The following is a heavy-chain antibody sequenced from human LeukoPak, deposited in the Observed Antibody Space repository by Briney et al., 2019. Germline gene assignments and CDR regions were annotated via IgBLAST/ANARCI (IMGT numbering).Heavy chain of an antibody. CDR2: ISSSSSYI. Sequence: GGSLRLSCAASGFTFSSYSMNWVRQAPGKGLEWVSSISSSSSYIYYADSVKGRFTISRDNAKNSLYLQMNSLRAEDTAVYYCARAVVVAATGNWFDPWGQATLVTVSS. J-gene: IGHJ5*02. CDR3: ARAVVVAATGNWFDP. CDR1: GFTFSSYS. D-gene: IGHD2-15*01. V-gene: IGHV3-21*01.